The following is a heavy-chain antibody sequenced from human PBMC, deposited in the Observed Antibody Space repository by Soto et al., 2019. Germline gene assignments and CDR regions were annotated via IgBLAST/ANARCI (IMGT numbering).Heavy chain of an antibody. V-gene: IGHV3-23*01. J-gene: IGHJ4*02. CDR1: GFTFSSYA. CDR3: XXXXXXXXXXXXXXY. CDR2: ISGSGGST. Sequence: EVQLLESGGGLVQPGGSLRLSCAASGFTFSSYAXXXXXXAXXXXXXXVSAISGSGGSTYYADSVKGRFTISRDNXXXXXXXXXXXXXXXXXXXXXXXXXXXXXXXXXXXXYWGQGTLVTVSS.